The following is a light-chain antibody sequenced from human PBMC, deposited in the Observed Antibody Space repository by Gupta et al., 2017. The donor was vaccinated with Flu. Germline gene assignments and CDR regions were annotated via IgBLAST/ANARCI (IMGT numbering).Light chain of an antibody. J-gene: IGLJ1*01. Sequence: SYELTQPPSVSVSPGQTARITCSGDALPNQYFYWFQQKPGQAPTLLIYKDTERPSGIPERFSASGSGTTVTLTISGVQAEDEADYYCQSADSTSTYYVFGTGTKVTVL. V-gene: IGLV3-25*03. CDR1: ALPNQY. CDR3: QSADSTSTYYV. CDR2: KDT.